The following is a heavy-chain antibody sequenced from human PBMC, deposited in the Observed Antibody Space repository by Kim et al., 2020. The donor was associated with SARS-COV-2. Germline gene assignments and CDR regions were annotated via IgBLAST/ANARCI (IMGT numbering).Heavy chain of an antibody. V-gene: IGHV3-11*01. J-gene: IGHJ2*01. CDR3: ARAPRGWYFDL. Sequence: IYYADSVKGRFTSSRDNAKNSLYLQMNSLRAEDTAVYYCARAPRGWYFDLWGRGTLVTVSS. CDR2: I. D-gene: IGHD6-6*01.